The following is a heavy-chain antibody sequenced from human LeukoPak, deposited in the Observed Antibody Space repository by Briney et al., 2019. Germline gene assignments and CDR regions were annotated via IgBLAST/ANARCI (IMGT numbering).Heavy chain of an antibody. J-gene: IGHJ4*02. D-gene: IGHD3-10*01. Sequence: GGSLRLSCATSTFTFSSYTMNWVRQAPGKGLEWVSSISPSGNSKYHADSVKGRFTISRDNAENSLYMQMNSLRAEDTGVYYCVRDFLGESGARGYWGQGTLVTVSS. CDR2: ISPSGNSK. V-gene: IGHV3-21*01. CDR3: VRDFLGESGARGY. CDR1: TFTFSSYT.